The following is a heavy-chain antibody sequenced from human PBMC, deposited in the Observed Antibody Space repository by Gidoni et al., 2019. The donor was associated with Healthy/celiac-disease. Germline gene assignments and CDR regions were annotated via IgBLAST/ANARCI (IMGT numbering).Heavy chain of an antibody. CDR1: GGSFSAYY. D-gene: IGHD3-22*01. V-gene: IGHV4-34*01. Sequence: QVQLQQCGAGLLKPSATLSLTRAVYGGSFSAYYWILIRQPPGKGLGWIGEINHSGSTNYNPSLKSRVTISVDTSKNQFSLKLSSVTAADTAVYYCARGRSSAYYYDSSGYYRRYFDYWGQGTLVTVSS. J-gene: IGHJ4*02. CDR3: ARGRSSAYYYDSSGYYRRYFDY. CDR2: INHSGST.